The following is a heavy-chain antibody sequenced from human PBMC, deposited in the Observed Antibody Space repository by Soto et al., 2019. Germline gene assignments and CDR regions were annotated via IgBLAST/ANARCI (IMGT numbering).Heavy chain of an antibody. CDR2: INPNSGGT. V-gene: IGHV1-2*04. CDR3: ARDLRWIAVADPRTYYFDY. D-gene: IGHD6-19*01. Sequence: GASVKVSCKASGYTFTGYYMHWVRQAPGQGLEWMGWINPNSGGTNYAQKFQGWVTMTRDTSISTAYMELSRLRSDDTAVYYCARDLRWIAVADPRTYYFDYWGQGTLVTVSS. J-gene: IGHJ4*02. CDR1: GYTFTGYY.